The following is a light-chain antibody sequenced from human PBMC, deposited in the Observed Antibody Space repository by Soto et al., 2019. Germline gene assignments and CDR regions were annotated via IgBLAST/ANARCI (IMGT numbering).Light chain of an antibody. Sequence: QSVLTQPPSASGSLGQSVTISCTGTSSDVGGYNYVSWYQQHPGKAPKLMIYEVTKRPSGVPDRFSGSKSGNTASLTVSGLQAEDEADYYCSSYAGSNNPLYVFGTGTKVTVL. J-gene: IGLJ1*01. V-gene: IGLV2-8*01. CDR3: SSYAGSNNPLYV. CDR2: EVT. CDR1: SSDVGGYNY.